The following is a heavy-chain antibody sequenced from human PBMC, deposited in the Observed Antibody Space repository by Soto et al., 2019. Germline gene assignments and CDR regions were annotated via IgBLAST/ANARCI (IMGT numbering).Heavy chain of an antibody. D-gene: IGHD2-2*01. Sequence: QVQLQESGPGLVKPSETLSLTCTVSGGSISSYYWSWIRQPPGKGLEWIGYIYYSGSTNYNPSLKSRVTISVGTSKTQFSLKLSSVTAADTAVYYCARGARLGAVPAAMFIYWGQGTLVTVSS. J-gene: IGHJ4*02. CDR1: GGSISSYY. V-gene: IGHV4-59*08. CDR2: IYYSGST. CDR3: ARGARLGAVPAAMFIY.